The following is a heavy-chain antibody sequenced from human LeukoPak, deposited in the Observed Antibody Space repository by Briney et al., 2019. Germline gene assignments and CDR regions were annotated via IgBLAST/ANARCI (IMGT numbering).Heavy chain of an antibody. J-gene: IGHJ5*02. CDR2: INPSGGST. V-gene: IGHV1-46*01. Sequence: ASVKVSCKASGYSLTTYYIHCGRQAPGQGLEWMGVINPSGGSTSFAQKFQARLTMTRDTSTSTVYMEWSGLGSEEPAVYYCARQTVVVPSAMGFAPWGQGTLVTVSS. CDR1: GYSLTTYY. D-gene: IGHD2-2*01. CDR3: ARQTVVVPSAMGFAP.